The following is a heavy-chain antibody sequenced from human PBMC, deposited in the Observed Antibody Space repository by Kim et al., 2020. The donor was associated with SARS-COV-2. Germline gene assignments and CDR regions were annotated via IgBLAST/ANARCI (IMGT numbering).Heavy chain of an antibody. Sequence: GGSLRLSCTASGFAVSSNYLTWVRQAPGKGLEWVSGIYSSGSTFYANSVKGRFVISRDTSNNTLFLQMNSLRVDDTALYYCARGASGVGPWGQGTLVTVSS. CDR3: ARGASGVGP. CDR1: GFAVSSNY. CDR2: IYSSGST. D-gene: IGHD3-10*01. V-gene: IGHV3-66*01. J-gene: IGHJ5*02.